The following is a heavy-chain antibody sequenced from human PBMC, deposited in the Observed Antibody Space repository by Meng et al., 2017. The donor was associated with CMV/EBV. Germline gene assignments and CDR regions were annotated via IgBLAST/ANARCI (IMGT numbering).Heavy chain of an antibody. V-gene: IGHV4-34*01. CDR1: GGSFSGYY. Sequence: SETLSLTCAVYGGSFSGYYWSWIRQPPGKGLEWIGEINHSGSTNYNPSLKSRVTISVDTSKNQFSLKLSSVTAADTAVYYCARTIETSTGYWGQGTLVTVSS. D-gene: IGHD1-14*01. CDR3: ARTIETSTGY. J-gene: IGHJ4*02. CDR2: INHSGST.